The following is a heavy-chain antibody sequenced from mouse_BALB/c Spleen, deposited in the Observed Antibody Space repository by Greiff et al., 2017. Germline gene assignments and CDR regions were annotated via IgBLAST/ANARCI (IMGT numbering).Heavy chain of an antibody. V-gene: IGHV1-18*01. CDR3: ARGITTPWFAY. D-gene: IGHD1-2*01. CDR1: GYTFTDYN. CDR2: INPNNGGT. J-gene: IGHJ3*01. Sequence: EVQLQQSGPELVKPGASVKIPCKASGYTFTDYNMDWVKQSHGKSLEWIGDINPNNGGTIYNQKFKGKATLTVDKSSSTAYMELRSLTSEDTAVYYCARGITTPWFAYWGQGTLVTVSA.